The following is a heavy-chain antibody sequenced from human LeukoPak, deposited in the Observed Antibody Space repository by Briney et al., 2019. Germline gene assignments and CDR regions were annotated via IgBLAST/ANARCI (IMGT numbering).Heavy chain of an antibody. CDR2: IHYSENT. V-gene: IGHV4-61*08. CDR1: GGSISSGGYY. D-gene: IGHD1-26*01. Sequence: SETLSLTCTVSGGSISSGGYYWSWIRQPPGKGLEWIAYIHYSENTNYNPSLKSRVTISVDTSKNQFSLKLSSVTAADTAVYYCARDRRWELLHAFDIWGQGTMVTVSS. J-gene: IGHJ3*02. CDR3: ARDRRWELLHAFDI.